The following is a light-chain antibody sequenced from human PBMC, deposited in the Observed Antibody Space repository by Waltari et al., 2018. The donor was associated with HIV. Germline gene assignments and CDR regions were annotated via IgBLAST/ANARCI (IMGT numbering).Light chain of an antibody. Sequence: DILMTQSPDSLAVPLGERATINCKSRQRVLYNSNNKNDLVWYKQKPGPPPKARFYWASTRESGVPDRFSGRWSETDCTHTISSLQAEDVAVYCCQQHFNAPYSFGQGTKLEIK. CDR3: QQHFNAPYS. V-gene: IGKV4-1*01. CDR1: QRVLYNSNNKND. J-gene: IGKJ2*03. CDR2: WAS.